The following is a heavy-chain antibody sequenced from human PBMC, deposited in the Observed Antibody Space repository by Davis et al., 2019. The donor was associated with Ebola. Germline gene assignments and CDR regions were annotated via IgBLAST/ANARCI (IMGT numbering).Heavy chain of an antibody. J-gene: IGHJ6*02. CDR1: GFIFSDYY. Sequence: PGGSLRLSCEGSGFIFSDYYINWIRQAPGKGLEWVAYIGGYGGVKYYADSVKGRFTISRDNTKNLLYLELTSLRVDDTAVYFCARERLTAPYYGMDIWGQGTTVTVSS. CDR3: ARERLTAPYYGMDI. V-gene: IGHV3-11*01. CDR2: IGGYGGVK. D-gene: IGHD2-21*01.